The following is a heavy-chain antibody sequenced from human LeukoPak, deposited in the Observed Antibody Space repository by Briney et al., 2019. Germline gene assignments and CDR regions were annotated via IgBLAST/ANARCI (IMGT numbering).Heavy chain of an antibody. J-gene: IGHJ4*02. CDR1: GGSISSYY. CDR3: AGERGEEYSSGWYKRNYFDN. D-gene: IGHD6-19*01. CDR2: IYYSGTT. V-gene: IGHV4-59*12. Sequence: SETLSLTCTVSGGSISSYYWSWIRQPPGRGLEWIGYIYYSGTTNYNPSLKSRVAISADMSKNQFSLKLTSVTGADTAVYYCAGERGEEYSSGWYKRNYFDNWGQGIRVTVSS.